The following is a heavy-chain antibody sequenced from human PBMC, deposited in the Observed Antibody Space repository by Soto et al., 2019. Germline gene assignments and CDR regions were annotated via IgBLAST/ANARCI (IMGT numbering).Heavy chain of an antibody. J-gene: IGHJ5*02. CDR3: ARSPRYYDILTGYYPNWFDP. CDR2: IYYSGST. Sequence: SETLSLTCTVSGGSISSSSYYWGWSRQPSGKGLEWIGSIYYSGSTYYNPSLKSRVTISVDTSKNQFSLKLSSVTAADTAVYYCARSPRYYDILTGYYPNWFDPWGQGTLVTVSS. CDR1: GGSISSSSYY. V-gene: IGHV4-39*01. D-gene: IGHD3-9*01.